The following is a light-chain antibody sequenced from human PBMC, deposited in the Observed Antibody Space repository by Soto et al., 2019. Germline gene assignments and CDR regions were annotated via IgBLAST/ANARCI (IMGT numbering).Light chain of an antibody. Sequence: EISMPQFPAILSASPGGGGTVSCMAAQDVTTNFAWYRLRRGQPPRLLIYDISTRVTGVPARFSGSGSGIEFSLAVSVLESEDLALLFCQQDNDCPYLVGPGTRLDIK. V-gene: IGKV3-15*01. CDR2: DIS. CDR3: QQDNDCPYL. CDR1: QDVTTN. J-gene: IGKJ5*01.